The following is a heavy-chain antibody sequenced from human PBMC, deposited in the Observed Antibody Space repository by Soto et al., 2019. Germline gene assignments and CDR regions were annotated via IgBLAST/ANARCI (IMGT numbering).Heavy chain of an antibody. CDR2: IYWDDDK. Sequence: QITLKESGPTLVKPTQTLTLTCTFSAFSLSTGGVGVGWIRQPPGKALEWLALIYWDDDKRYSPSLRSRLTITKDTSKNQVVLTMTNMDPVDTATYYCIQSRYGGDCLQSYASHYYYGMDVWGQGTTVTVSS. CDR1: AFSLSTGGVG. D-gene: IGHD2-21*02. CDR3: IQSRYGGDCLQSYASHYYYGMDV. J-gene: IGHJ6*02. V-gene: IGHV2-5*02.